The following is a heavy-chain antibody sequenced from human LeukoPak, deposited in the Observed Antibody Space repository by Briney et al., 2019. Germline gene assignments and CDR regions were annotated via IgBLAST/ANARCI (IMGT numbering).Heavy chain of an antibody. Sequence: PSETLSLICTVSGGSISNYYWSWIPQPAGKGLEWMVRIFGSGNTNYNPSLKSRLTLSGDTAKNQISMKLTSVTAADTAVYFCARGLRDWTWFGPHDSFDFWGRGTVVTVSS. D-gene: IGHD3-10*01. CDR1: GGSISNYY. CDR3: ARGLRDWTWFGPHDSFDF. J-gene: IGHJ3*01. V-gene: IGHV4-4*07. CDR2: IFGSGNT.